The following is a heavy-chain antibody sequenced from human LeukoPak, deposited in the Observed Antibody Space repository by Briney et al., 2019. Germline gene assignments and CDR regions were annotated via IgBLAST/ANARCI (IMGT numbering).Heavy chain of an antibody. V-gene: IGHV1-69*13. D-gene: IGHD5-12*01. J-gene: IGHJ6*02. CDR3: ARAAVDIPWVYYYGMDV. Sequence: ASVKVSCKASGGTFSSYAINWVRQAPGQGLEWMGGIIPIFGTANYAQKFQGRVTITADESTSTAYMELSSLRSEDTAVYYCARAAVDIPWVYYYGMDVWGQGTTVTVSS. CDR1: GGTFSSYA. CDR2: IIPIFGTA.